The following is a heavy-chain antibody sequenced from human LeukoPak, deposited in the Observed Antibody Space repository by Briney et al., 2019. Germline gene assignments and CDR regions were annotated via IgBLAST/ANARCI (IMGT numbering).Heavy chain of an antibody. Sequence: GGSLRLSCAASGFTFSSYWMSWVRQAPGKGLEWVSVIYSGGSTYYADSVKGRFTISRDNSKNTLYLQMNSLRAEDTAVYYCARDLKLSYSSSWYYVWFDPWGQGTLVTVSS. V-gene: IGHV3-66*02. CDR2: IYSGGST. CDR1: GFTFSSYW. J-gene: IGHJ5*02. D-gene: IGHD6-13*01. CDR3: ARDLKLSYSSSWYYVWFDP.